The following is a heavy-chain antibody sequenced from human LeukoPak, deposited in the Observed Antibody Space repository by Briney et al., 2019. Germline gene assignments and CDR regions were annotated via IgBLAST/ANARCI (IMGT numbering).Heavy chain of an antibody. J-gene: IGHJ4*02. Sequence: PGGSLRLSCAASGFTFSSYAMHCVRQAAGKGLEWVAIISYDGTNKYQADSVKGRCTISRDNSKNTLYLQMNSLRGEDTAVYYCARGSWRLVRGAASFEYWGQGTLVTVSS. D-gene: IGHD3-10*01. CDR1: GFTFSSYA. CDR2: ISYDGTNK. V-gene: IGHV3-30-3*01. CDR3: ARGSWRLVRGAASFEY.